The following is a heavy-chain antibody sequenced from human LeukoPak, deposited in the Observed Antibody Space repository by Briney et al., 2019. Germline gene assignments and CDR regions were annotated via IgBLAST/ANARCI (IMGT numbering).Heavy chain of an antibody. CDR3: VRDGGVSGYDLLDY. D-gene: IGHD5-12*01. CDR1: GFPYRNYL. Sequence: GGSLRLSCAVSGFPYRNYLMTWVPHAPGKGLEWVANINQDGSNEYYMDSVKARFTISRDNAKNSLSLQMNSLRAEDTAVYYCVRDGGVSGYDLLDYWGQGTLVTVSS. CDR2: INQDGSNE. J-gene: IGHJ4*02. V-gene: IGHV3-7*01.